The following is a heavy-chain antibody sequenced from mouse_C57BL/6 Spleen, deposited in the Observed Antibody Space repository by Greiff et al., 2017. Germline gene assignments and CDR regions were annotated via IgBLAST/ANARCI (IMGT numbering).Heavy chain of an antibody. CDR3: ARGYYGSSYVHFDD. Sequence: DVMLVESGGGLVKPGGSLKLSCAASGFTFSSYAMSWVRQTPEKRLEWVATISDGGSYTYYPDNVKGRFTISRDNAKNNLYLQLRHLKSADTAMYYCARGYYGSSYVHFDDWGKGTTLTVSS. CDR2: ISDGGSYT. CDR1: GFTFSSYA. J-gene: IGHJ2*01. V-gene: IGHV5-4*03. D-gene: IGHD1-1*01.